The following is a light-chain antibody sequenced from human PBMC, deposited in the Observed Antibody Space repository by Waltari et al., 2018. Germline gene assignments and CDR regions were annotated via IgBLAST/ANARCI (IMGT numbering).Light chain of an antibody. CDR1: SSDVGVYSF. J-gene: IGLJ2*01. V-gene: IGLV2-14*03. CDR2: DVS. Sequence: QSALTQPASLSGSPGQSITISCTGISSDVGVYSFVSWYQQHPGNAPELVFYDVSNRPSGVSTRFSRSNAGDTASLTISGLQAEDEADYFCSSYTSSSVVFGGGTKLTVL. CDR3: SSYTSSSVV.